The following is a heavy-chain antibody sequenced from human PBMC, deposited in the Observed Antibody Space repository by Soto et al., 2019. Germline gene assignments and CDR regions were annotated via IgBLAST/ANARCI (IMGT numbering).Heavy chain of an antibody. Sequence: ASVKVSCKASGYTFTSYDINWVRQATGQGLEWMGWMNPNSGGTNYAQKFQGWVTMTRDTSISTAYMELSRLRSDDTAVYYCARDRPSDSSFDYWGQGTLVTVSS. J-gene: IGHJ4*02. CDR2: MNPNSGGT. CDR3: ARDRPSDSSFDY. D-gene: IGHD6-6*01. CDR1: GYTFTSYD. V-gene: IGHV1-2*04.